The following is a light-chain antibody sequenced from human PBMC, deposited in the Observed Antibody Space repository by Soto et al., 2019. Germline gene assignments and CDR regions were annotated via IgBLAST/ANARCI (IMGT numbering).Light chain of an antibody. CDR2: AAS. Sequence: DIQMTQSPSSLSASVGDRVTITCRASQSISGYLNWYQQKPGKAPKVLIYAASSLQSGVPSRFSGSGSGTDFTLTISSLQPEDFATYYCQQSYSTPFTFGPGTKVDI. CDR3: QQSYSTPFT. CDR1: QSISGY. V-gene: IGKV1-39*01. J-gene: IGKJ3*01.